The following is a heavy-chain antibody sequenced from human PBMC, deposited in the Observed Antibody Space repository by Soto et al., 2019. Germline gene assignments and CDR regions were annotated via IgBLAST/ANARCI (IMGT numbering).Heavy chain of an antibody. CDR2: ISSSSSYI. D-gene: IGHD1-26*01. V-gene: IGHV3-21*04. Sequence: GGSLRLSCAASGFTFSSYSMNWVRQAPGKGLEWVSSISSSSSYIYYADSVKGRFTISRDNAKNSLYLQMNSLRAEDTAVYYCAKDRASGSYFDYWGQGTLVTVSS. CDR1: GFTFSSYS. J-gene: IGHJ4*02. CDR3: AKDRASGSYFDY.